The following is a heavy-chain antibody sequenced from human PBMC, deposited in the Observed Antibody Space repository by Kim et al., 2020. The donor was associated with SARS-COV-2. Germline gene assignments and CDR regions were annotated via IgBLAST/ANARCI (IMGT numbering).Heavy chain of an antibody. CDR2: MSASGGTT. CDR1: GFTFSSYA. J-gene: IGHJ3*02. CDR3: ARKRGLGIYCGFGI. Sequence: GGSLRLSCAASGFTFSSYAMSWVRQAPGKGLEWVSGMSASGGTTFCADSVKGRFTISSDNSKNTLYLQMNSLSSEETAVYYCARKRGLGIYCGFGIWGQGTMSPSPQ. D-gene: IGHD2-21*01. V-gene: IGHV3-23*01.